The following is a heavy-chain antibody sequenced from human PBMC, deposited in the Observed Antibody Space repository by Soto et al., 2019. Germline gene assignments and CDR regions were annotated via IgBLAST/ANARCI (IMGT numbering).Heavy chain of an antibody. CDR1: GFTCSSYS. CDR3: ARESASEYSSSSPYYYYYMDV. V-gene: IGHV3-48*01. J-gene: IGHJ6*03. D-gene: IGHD6-6*01. CDR2: ISSSSSTI. Sequence: GGSLRLSCAASGFTCSSYSMNWVRQDPGKGLEWVSYISSSSSTIYYADSVKGRFTISRDNAKNSLYLQMNSLRAEDTAVYYCARESASEYSSSSPYYYYYMDVWGKGTTVTVSS.